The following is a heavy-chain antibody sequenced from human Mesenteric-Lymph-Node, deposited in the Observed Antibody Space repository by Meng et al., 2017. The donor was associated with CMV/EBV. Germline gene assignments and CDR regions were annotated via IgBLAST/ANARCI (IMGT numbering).Heavy chain of an antibody. J-gene: IGHJ4*02. CDR1: RYA. V-gene: IGHV1-69*05. CDR2: ILPIFGTA. CDR3: SVYGSGSDLNSGGGLRRVDY. D-gene: IGHD3-10*01. Sequence: RYAIRWVRQAPGQGLEWMGGILPIFGTANYAQKFQGRVTITTDESTSTAYMELSSLRSEDTAVYYCSVYGSGSDLNSGGGLRRVDYWGQGTLVTVSS.